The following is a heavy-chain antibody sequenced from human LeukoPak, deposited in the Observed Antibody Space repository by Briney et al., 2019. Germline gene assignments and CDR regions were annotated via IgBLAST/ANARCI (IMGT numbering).Heavy chain of an antibody. CDR1: GGSISSGGYS. D-gene: IGHD2-2*01. Sequence: SETLSLTCAVSGGSISSGGYSWSWIRQPAGKGLEWIGYIYHSGSTYYNPSLKSRVTISVDRSKNQFSLKLSSVTAADTAVYYCARREVVVVPAAMTEGPEVYFDYWGQGTLVTVSS. CDR3: ARREVVVVPAAMTEGPEVYFDY. J-gene: IGHJ4*02. CDR2: IYHSGST. V-gene: IGHV4-30-2*01.